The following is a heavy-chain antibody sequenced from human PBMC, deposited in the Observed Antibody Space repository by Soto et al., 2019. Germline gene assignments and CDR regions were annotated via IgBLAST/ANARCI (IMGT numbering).Heavy chain of an antibody. CDR3: AKDRAPGSGQLTSRRAYYYYGMDV. CDR2: ISYDGSNK. J-gene: IGHJ6*02. D-gene: IGHD6-25*01. Sequence: QVQLVESGGGVVQPGRSLRLSCAASGFTFSSYGMHWVRQAPGKGLEWVAVISYDGSNKYYADSVKGRFTISRDNSKNTLYLQMNSLRAEDTAVYYCAKDRAPGSGQLTSRRAYYYYGMDVWGQGTTVTVSS. V-gene: IGHV3-30*18. CDR1: GFTFSSYG.